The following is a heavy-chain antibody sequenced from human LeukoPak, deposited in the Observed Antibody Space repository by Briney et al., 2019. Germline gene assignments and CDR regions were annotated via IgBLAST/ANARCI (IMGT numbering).Heavy chain of an antibody. J-gene: IGHJ4*02. CDR2: INPNSGGT. CDR3: ARYCSSTSCSGPDY. CDR1: GYTFTGYY. D-gene: IGHD2-2*01. Sequence: ASVKVSCKASGYTFTGYYMHWVRQAPGQGLEWMGRINPNSGGTSYAQKFQGRVTMTRDTSISTAYMELSGLRSDDTAVYYCARYCSSTSCSGPDYWGQGTLVTVSS. V-gene: IGHV1-2*06.